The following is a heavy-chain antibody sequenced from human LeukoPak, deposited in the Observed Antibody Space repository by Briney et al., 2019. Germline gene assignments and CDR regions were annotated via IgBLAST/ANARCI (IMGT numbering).Heavy chain of an antibody. CDR1: GYTFTGYY. D-gene: IGHD1-26*01. V-gene: IGHV1-2*02. CDR3: ARGSGSIVGARGLGAFDI. J-gene: IGHJ3*02. Sequence: GASVKVSCKASGYTFTGYYMHWVRQAPGQGLEWMGWINPNSGGTNYAQKFQGRVTMTRDTSISTAYMELSRLRSDDTAVYYCARGSGSIVGARGLGAFDIWGQGTMVTVSS. CDR2: INPNSGGT.